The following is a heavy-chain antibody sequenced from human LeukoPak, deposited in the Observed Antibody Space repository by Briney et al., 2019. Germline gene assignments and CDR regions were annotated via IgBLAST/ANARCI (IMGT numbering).Heavy chain of an antibody. V-gene: IGHV3-30*02. CDR2: IRYDGSNK. Sequence: PGGSLRLSCAASGFTFSSYGMHWVRQAPGKGLEWVAFIRYDGSNKYYADSVKGRFTISRDNSKNTLYLQMNSLRAEDTAVYYCAKAGSRVVPADFFDYWGQGTLVTVSS. CDR3: AKAGSRVVPADFFDY. CDR1: GFTFSSYG. J-gene: IGHJ4*02. D-gene: IGHD2-2*01.